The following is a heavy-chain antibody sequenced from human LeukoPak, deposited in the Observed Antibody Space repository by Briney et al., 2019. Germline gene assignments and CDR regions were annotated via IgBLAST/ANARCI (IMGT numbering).Heavy chain of an antibody. J-gene: IGHJ4*02. CDR1: GGSISSGGYS. V-gene: IGHV4-30-2*01. CDR3: ARAHTAMVYYFDY. Sequence: PSQTLSLTCAVSGGSISSGGYSWSWIRQPPGKGLEWIGYIYHSGSTYYNPSLKSRVTISVDRSKNQFSLKLSSVTAADTAVYYCARAHTAMVYYFDYWGQGTLVTVPS. D-gene: IGHD5-18*01. CDR2: IYHSGST.